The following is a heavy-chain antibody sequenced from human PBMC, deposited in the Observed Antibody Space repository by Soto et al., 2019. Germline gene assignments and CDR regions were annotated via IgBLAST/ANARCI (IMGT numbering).Heavy chain of an antibody. D-gene: IGHD6-6*01. CDR3: ARFPAARLWYFAY. CDR1: GGSISSSSYY. Sequence: QLQLQESGPELVKPSETLSLTCNVSGGSISSSSYYWGWIRQPPGKGLEWIGNIYYSGNTYYNSSLKSRVTIALDTSKNKCSGKLSSVTAADTAVDYCARFPAARLWYFAYWGQGTLVTVS. CDR2: IYYSGNT. V-gene: IGHV4-39*01. J-gene: IGHJ4*02.